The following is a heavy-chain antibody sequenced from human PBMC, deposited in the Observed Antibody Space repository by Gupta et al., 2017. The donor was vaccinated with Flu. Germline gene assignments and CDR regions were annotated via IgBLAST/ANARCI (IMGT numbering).Heavy chain of an antibody. D-gene: IGHD3-9*01. CDR2: IKSKTNAETT. V-gene: IGHV3-15*01. CDR1: GFTFSDTW. CDR3: TTVALRYYDWLSPPFDF. Sequence: EVHPVESGGGLVKPGGSLRLSCAASGFTFSDTWMNWVRQAPGKGLEWVAHIKSKTNAETTDYAAPVRGRFSISRDDLKKHGYLQMNSLQIEDTAIYYCTTVALRYYDWLSPPFDFWGQGTLVTVSS. J-gene: IGHJ4*02.